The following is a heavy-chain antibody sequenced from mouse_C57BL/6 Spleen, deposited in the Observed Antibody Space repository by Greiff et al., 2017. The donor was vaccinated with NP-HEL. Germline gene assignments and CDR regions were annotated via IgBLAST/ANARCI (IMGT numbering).Heavy chain of an antibody. CDR2: IYPGDGDT. CDR3: ARGGYGRNYFDY. Sequence: QVQLHQSGPELVKPGASVKISCKASGYAFSSSWMNWVKQRPGKGLEWIGRIYPGDGDTNYNGKFKGKATLTADKSSSTAYMQLSSLTSEDSAVYFCARGGYGRNYFDYWGQGTTLTVSS. J-gene: IGHJ2*01. V-gene: IGHV1-82*01. CDR1: GYAFSSSW. D-gene: IGHD1-1*01.